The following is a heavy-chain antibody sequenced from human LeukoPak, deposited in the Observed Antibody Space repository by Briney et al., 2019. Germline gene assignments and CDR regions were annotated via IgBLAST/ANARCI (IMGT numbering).Heavy chain of an antibody. J-gene: IGHJ4*02. D-gene: IGHD4-23*01. CDR1: GFTFSSYS. CDR2: ISSSSSYI. CDR3: TPLYGGNVGFDY. V-gene: IGHV3-21*01. Sequence: TGGSLRLSCAASGFTFSSYSMNWVRQAPGKGLEWVSSISSSSSYIYYADSVKGRFTISRDNAKNSLYLQMNSLRAEDTAVYYCTPLYGGNVGFDYWGQGTLVTVSS.